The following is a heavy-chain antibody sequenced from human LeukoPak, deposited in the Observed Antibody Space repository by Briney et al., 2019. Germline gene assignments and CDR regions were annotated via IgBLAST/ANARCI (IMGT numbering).Heavy chain of an antibody. CDR1: GFTFSSYE. CDR2: ISSSGSTI. V-gene: IGHV3-48*03. Sequence: GGSLRLSCAASGFTFSSYEMNWVRQAPGKGLEWVSYISSSGSTIYYADSVKGRFTISRDNAKNSLYLQMNSLRAEDTAVYYCARGRIKVATIVSSFFDYWGQGTLVTVSS. CDR3: ARGRIKVATIVSSFFDY. D-gene: IGHD5-12*01. J-gene: IGHJ4*02.